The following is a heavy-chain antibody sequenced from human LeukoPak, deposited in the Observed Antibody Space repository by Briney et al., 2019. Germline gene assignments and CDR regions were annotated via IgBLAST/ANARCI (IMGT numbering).Heavy chain of an antibody. D-gene: IGHD3-10*01. J-gene: IGHJ4*02. CDR2: IKQDGSEK. CDR1: GFTFNSYW. V-gene: IGHV3-7*01. CDR3: ARLQYSFLYGSGSYGVDY. Sequence: PGGSLRLSCAASGFTFNSYWMSWVRQAPGKGLEWVANIKQDGSEKFCVDSVKGRFTISRDNAKNSLYLQMNSLRAEDTAVYYCARLQYSFLYGSGSYGVDYWGQGTLVTVSS.